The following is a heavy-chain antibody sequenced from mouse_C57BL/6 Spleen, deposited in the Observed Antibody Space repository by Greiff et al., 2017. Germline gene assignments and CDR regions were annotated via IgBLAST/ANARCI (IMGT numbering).Heavy chain of an antibody. Sequence: QVQLQQSGPELVKPGASVKISCQASGYAFSSYWMNWVKQRPGKGLEWIGRIYPGDGDTNYNGKFKGKVTLTAYKSTSTAYMQLSSLTSEDSAVYFCTRESSGYAFDYWGQGTTLTVSS. CDR2: IYPGDGDT. CDR3: TRESSGYAFDY. CDR1: GYAFSSYW. D-gene: IGHD3-2*02. V-gene: IGHV1-82*01. J-gene: IGHJ2*01.